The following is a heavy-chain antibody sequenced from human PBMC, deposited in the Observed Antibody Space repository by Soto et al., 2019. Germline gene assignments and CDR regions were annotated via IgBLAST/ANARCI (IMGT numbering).Heavy chain of an antibody. J-gene: IGHJ6*02. D-gene: IGHD3-10*01. Sequence: QVQLVQSGAEVKKRGASVKVSCKAYGCTFTSYALHWVRQAPGQRLEWMGWINAGNGNTKYSQKFQGRVTITRDTSAITAYMELSSLRSEDTAVYYCARGPLLWGDVWGQGTTVTVSS. CDR2: INAGNGNT. CDR1: GCTFTSYA. V-gene: IGHV1-3*01. CDR3: ARGPLLWGDV.